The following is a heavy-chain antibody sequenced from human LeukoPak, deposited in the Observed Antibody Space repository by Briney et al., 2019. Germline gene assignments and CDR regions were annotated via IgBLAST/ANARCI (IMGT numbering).Heavy chain of an antibody. V-gene: IGHV3-30*04. CDR3: ASLMVRGIRDFDH. J-gene: IGHJ4*02. CDR1: GFTFSQYP. Sequence: RSLRLSCAASGFTFSQYPMHWVRQAPGKGLEWVAVISYDGTNNYRADSVKGRFTISRDNANNTLYLQMNSLRPEDTAVYFCASLMVRGIRDFDHWGQGTLVTVSS. CDR2: ISYDGTNN. D-gene: IGHD3-10*01.